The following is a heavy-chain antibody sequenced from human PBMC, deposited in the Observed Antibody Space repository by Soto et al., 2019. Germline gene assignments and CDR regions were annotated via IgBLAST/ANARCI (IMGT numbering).Heavy chain of an antibody. CDR1: GGSFSGYY. J-gene: IGHJ3*02. Sequence: SETLSLTCAVYGGSFSGYYWSWIRQPSGKGLEWIGRMSSSGVTNYSPSLKSRVTMSVDMSKNQFSLKLSSVTATDAAVYYCARALDSSGWYGDDAFDIWGQGTLVPVSS. CDR2: MSSSGVT. V-gene: IGHV4-59*10. CDR3: ARALDSSGWYGDDAFDI. D-gene: IGHD6-19*01.